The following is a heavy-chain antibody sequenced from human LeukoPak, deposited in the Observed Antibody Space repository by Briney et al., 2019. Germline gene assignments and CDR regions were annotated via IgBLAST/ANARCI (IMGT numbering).Heavy chain of an antibody. CDR2: ISGSGSDT. Sequence: AGSLRLSCAASGFIITNYYITWIRQAQAQGLDLLSYISGSGSDTNYADSVKGRCTTSTVNANKSLYLQMNSLRAEDTAVYYCARVGSIAAAGTPDYWGQGTLVIVSS. CDR3: ARVGSIAAAGTPDY. CDR1: GFIITNYY. J-gene: IGHJ4*02. V-gene: IGHV3-11*06. D-gene: IGHD6-13*01.